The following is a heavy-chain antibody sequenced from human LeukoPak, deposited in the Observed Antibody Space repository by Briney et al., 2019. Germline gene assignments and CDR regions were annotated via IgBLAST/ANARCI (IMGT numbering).Heavy chain of an antibody. D-gene: IGHD5-12*01. J-gene: IGHJ4*02. V-gene: IGHV1-69*04. CDR3: ASDVDIVATASYYFDY. CDR1: GGTFSSYA. CDR2: IIPILGIA. Sequence: SVKVSCKASGGTFSSYAISWVRQAPGQGLEWMGRIIPILGIANYAQKFQGRVTIIADKSTSTAYMELSSLRSEDTAVYYCASDVDIVATASYYFDYWGQGTLVTVSS.